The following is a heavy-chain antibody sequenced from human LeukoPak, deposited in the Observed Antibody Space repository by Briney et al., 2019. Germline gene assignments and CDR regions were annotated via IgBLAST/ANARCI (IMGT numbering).Heavy chain of an antibody. V-gene: IGHV1-69*01. D-gene: IGHD1-26*01. Sequence: SVKVSCKASGGTFSSYAISWVRQAPGRGLEWMGGIIPIFGTANYAQKFQGRVTITADESTSTAYMELSSLRSEDTAVYYCAREPEWGLFDPWGHGTLGTVSS. CDR3: AREPEWGLFDP. J-gene: IGHJ5*02. CDR1: GGTFSSYA. CDR2: IIPIFGTA.